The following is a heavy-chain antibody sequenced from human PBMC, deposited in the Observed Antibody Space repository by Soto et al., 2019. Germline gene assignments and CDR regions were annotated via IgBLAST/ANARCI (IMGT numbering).Heavy chain of an antibody. J-gene: IGHJ4*02. CDR1: GGSISSYY. D-gene: IGHD5-18*01. CDR2: IYYSGST. V-gene: IGHV4-59*01. CDR3: ARTTAMVFFDY. Sequence: SETLSLTCTVSGGSISSYYWSWIRQPPGKGLEWIGYIYYSGSTNYNPSLKSRVTISVDTSKNQFSLKLSSVTAADTAVYYCARTTAMVFFDYWGQGXLVTVSS.